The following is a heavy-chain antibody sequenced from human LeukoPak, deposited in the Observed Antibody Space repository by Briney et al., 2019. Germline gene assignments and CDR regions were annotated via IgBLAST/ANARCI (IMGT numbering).Heavy chain of an antibody. CDR3: ARSAYGDRIDY. Sequence: GGSLRLSCAASGFTFSSYSMNWVRQAPGKGLEWVSYISSSSSTIYYADSVKGRFTISRDNAKNSLYLQMNSLRAEDTAVYYCARSAYGDRIDYWGQGTLVTVSS. J-gene: IGHJ4*02. D-gene: IGHD4-17*01. V-gene: IGHV3-48*04. CDR1: GFTFSSYS. CDR2: ISSSSSTI.